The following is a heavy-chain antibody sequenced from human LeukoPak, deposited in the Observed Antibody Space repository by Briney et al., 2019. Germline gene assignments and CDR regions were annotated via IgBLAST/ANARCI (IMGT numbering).Heavy chain of an antibody. Sequence: PGGSLRLSCAASGFTFNSYIMNWVRQAPGKGLEWVSYISSSGSTIYYTDSVKGRFTISRDNAKNSLYLQMNSLRAEDTAVYYCARGAFYYYYYMDVWGKGTTVTISS. CDR3: ARGAFYYYYYMDV. CDR1: GFTFNSYI. J-gene: IGHJ6*03. V-gene: IGHV3-48*04. CDR2: ISSSGSTI.